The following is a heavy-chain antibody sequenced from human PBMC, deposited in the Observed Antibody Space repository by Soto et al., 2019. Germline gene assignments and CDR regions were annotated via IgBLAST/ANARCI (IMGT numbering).Heavy chain of an antibody. CDR3: ARHGSWEVVVPAAMPGPSYYWYFDL. CDR1: GGSISSSSYY. J-gene: IGHJ2*01. Sequence: QLQLQESGPGLVKPSETLSLTCTVSGGSISSSSYYWGWIRQPPGKGLEWIGSIYYSGSTYYNPSLKSRVTISVDTSKNQFSLKLSSVTAADTAVYYCARHGSWEVVVPAAMPGPSYYWYFDLWGRGTLVTVSS. D-gene: IGHD2-2*01. V-gene: IGHV4-39*01. CDR2: IYYSGST.